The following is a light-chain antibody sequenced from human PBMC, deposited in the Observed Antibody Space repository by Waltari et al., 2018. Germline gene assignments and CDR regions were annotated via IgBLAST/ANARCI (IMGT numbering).Light chain of an antibody. CDR3: QSYDSSLRGWV. CDR1: SSNIRGGYD. CDR2: GNT. Sequence: QSVLTQAPSVSGAPGQRVTISCPGSSSNIRGGYDVHSYQQLPGTVPKLLIYGNTNRPSGVPDRFSGSKSGTSASLAITGLQAEDEADYYCQSYDSSLRGWVFGGGTKLTVL. J-gene: IGLJ3*02. V-gene: IGLV1-40*01.